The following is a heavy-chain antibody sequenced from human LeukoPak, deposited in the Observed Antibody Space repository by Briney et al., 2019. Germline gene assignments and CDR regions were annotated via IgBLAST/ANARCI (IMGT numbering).Heavy chain of an antibody. CDR2: ISGNNGNT. J-gene: IGHJ4*02. D-gene: IGHD6-13*01. Sequence: GASVKVSCKPSGYTFSSYCISWVRQAPGQGLEWMGWISGNNGNTNYAQKVQGRVTMTTDTSTSTAYMELRGLRSDDTAVYYCARGRAAGTFWLDYWGQGTLVTVSS. CDR3: ARGRAAGTFWLDY. CDR1: GYTFSSYC. V-gene: IGHV1-18*01.